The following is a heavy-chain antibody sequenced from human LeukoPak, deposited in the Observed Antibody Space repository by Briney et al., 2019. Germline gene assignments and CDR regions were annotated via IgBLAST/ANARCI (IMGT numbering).Heavy chain of an antibody. J-gene: IGHJ5*02. Sequence: SVKVSCKASGGTFSSYAISWVRQAPGQGLEWMGGIIPIFGTANCAQKFQGRVTITADKSTSTAYMELSSLRSEDTAVYYCARGVVGDIQEGWFDPWGQGTLVTVSS. CDR1: GGTFSSYA. V-gene: IGHV1-69*06. D-gene: IGHD3-3*01. CDR3: ARGVVGDIQEGWFDP. CDR2: IIPIFGTA.